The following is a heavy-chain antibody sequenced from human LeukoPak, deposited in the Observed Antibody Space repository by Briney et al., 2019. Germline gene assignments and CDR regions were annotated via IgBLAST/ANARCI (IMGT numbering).Heavy chain of an antibody. J-gene: IGHJ4*02. D-gene: IGHD5-12*01. V-gene: IGHV3-74*01. CDR1: GFTFSNYW. CDR3: TRSQWLLDY. CDR2: INSDGSST. Sequence: GGSLRLSCAASGFTFSNYWLHWVRQAPGKGLVWVSRINSDGSSTSYADSVKGRFTISRDNAKNTLYPQMNSLRAEDTAVYYCTRSQWLLDYWGQGTLVTVSS.